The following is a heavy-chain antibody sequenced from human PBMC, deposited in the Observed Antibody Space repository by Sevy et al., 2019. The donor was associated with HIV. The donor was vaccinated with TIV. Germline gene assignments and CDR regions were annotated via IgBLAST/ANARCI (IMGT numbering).Heavy chain of an antibody. Sequence: ASVKVSCKASGYTFTSYGISWVRQAPGQGLEWMGWISAYNGNTNYAQKLQGRVTMTTDTSTSTAYMELRSLRSDDTAVYYCARVGYDSSGHRQYYYYYGMDVWGQGTTVTVSS. CDR1: GYTFTSYG. V-gene: IGHV1-18*01. D-gene: IGHD3-22*01. CDR2: ISAYNGNT. CDR3: ARVGYDSSGHRQYYYYYGMDV. J-gene: IGHJ6*02.